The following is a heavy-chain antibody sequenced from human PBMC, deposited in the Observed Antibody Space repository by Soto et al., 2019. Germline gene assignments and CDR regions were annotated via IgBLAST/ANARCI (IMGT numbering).Heavy chain of an antibody. D-gene: IGHD3-10*01. V-gene: IGHV1-46*01. Sequence: ASVKVSCKASGYTFTSYYIHWVRQAPGQGLEWMGIINPSGGSTSYAQKFQGRVTTTRDTSTSTVYMELSSLRSEDTAVYYCARQYYFGSGSYYNRPFDFWGQGTLVTVSS. CDR2: INPSGGST. CDR1: GYTFTSYY. CDR3: ARQYYFGSGSYYNRPFDF. J-gene: IGHJ4*02.